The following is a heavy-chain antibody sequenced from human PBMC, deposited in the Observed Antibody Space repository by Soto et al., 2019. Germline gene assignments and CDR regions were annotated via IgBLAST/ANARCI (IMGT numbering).Heavy chain of an antibody. V-gene: IGHV1-8*02. CDR1: GYSFTSYD. CDR2: MNPNSAET. D-gene: IGHD5-12*01. J-gene: IGHJ6*03. Sequence: QVQLVQSGAEVKKPGASVKVSCKTSGYSFTSYDMNWVRQVPGQGPEWMGWMNPNSAETGYAQKFQSRMTMSTDMSTRTMYMELCGLTPEDTGVDDCAGGGFLAPNMDVWAKGPMVTVSS. CDR3: AGGGFLAPNMDV.